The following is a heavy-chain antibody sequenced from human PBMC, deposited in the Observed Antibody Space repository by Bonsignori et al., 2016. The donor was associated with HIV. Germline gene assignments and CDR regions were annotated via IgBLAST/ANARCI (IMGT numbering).Heavy chain of an antibody. V-gene: IGHV3-21*01. CDR3: ARGRYDFWSALSVD. J-gene: IGHJ4*02. CDR2: ISSSSSYI. D-gene: IGHD3-3*01. Sequence: GESLKISCAASGFTFSSYSMNWVRQAPGKGLEWVSSISSSSSYIYYADSVKGRFTISRDNAKNSLYLQMNSLRAEDTAVYYCARGRYDFWSALSVDWGQGTLVTVSS. CDR1: GFTFSSYS.